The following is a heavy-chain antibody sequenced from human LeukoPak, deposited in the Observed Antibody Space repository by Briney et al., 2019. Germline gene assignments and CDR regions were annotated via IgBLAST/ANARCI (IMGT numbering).Heavy chain of an antibody. D-gene: IGHD6-13*01. Sequence: GGSLRLSCAASGFTFSSYGMNWVRQAPGKGLEWVSYISTSSNRIDYADSVKGRFTMSRDNAKNLLYLQMNSLRDEDTAVYYCARDWARGYSSSWYYFDYWGQGTLVTVSS. V-gene: IGHV3-48*02. CDR1: GFTFSSYG. CDR3: ARDWARGYSSSWYYFDY. CDR2: ISTSSNRI. J-gene: IGHJ4*02.